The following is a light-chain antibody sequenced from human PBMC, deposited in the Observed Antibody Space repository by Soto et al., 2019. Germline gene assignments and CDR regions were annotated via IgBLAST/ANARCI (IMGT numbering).Light chain of an antibody. V-gene: IGKV3-20*01. CDR3: QRYGSSPLIT. J-gene: IGKJ5*01. CDR2: DAP. CDR1: QTISSGF. Sequence: IVLTQSPGILYLSPGDRATLSCRASQTISSGFLAWYQQKVGQAPRLLIYDAPNRATGVPDRFSGSGSGTDFSLTISRLEPEDFAVYFCQRYGSSPLITFGQGTRLE.